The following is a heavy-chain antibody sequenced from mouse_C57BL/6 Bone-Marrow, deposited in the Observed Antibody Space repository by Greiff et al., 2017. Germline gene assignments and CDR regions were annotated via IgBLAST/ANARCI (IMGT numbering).Heavy chain of an antibody. V-gene: IGHV1-18*01. CDR2: INPNNGGT. J-gene: IGHJ3*01. D-gene: IGHD3-1*01. Sequence: EVQLQQSGPELVKPGASVKIPCKASGYTFTDYNMDWVKQSHGKSLEWIGDINPNNGGTIYNQKFKGKATLTVDKSCSTAYMELRSLTSENTAVYYCARSGYADDWFAYWGQGTLVTVSA. CDR1: GYTFTDYN. CDR3: ARSGYADDWFAY.